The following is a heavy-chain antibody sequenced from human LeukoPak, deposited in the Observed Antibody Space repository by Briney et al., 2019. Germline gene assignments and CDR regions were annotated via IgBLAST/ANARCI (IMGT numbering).Heavy chain of an antibody. J-gene: IGHJ4*02. V-gene: IGHV4-34*01. D-gene: IGHD6-13*01. CDR2: INHSGST. Sequence: SETLSLTCAVYGGSFSGYYWSWIRQPPGKGLEWIGEINHSGSTNYNPSLKSRVTISVDTSKNQFSLKLSSVTAADTAVYYCARGEAAGDWGQGTLVTVSS. CDR3: ARGEAAGD. CDR1: GGSFSGYY.